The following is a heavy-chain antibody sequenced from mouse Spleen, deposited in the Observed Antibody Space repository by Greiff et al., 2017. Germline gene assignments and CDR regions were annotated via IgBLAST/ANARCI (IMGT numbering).Heavy chain of an antibody. CDR3: AREAY. J-gene: IGHJ3*01. CDR2: IVPENGDT. V-gene: IGHV14-4*01. CDR1: GFNIKDDY. Sequence: EVKLQESGAELVRPGASVKLSCTASGFNIKDDYMHWVKQRPEQGLEWIGWIVPENGDTEYASKFKGKATLTADKSSSTAYMQLSSLASEDSAVYYCAREAYWGQGTLVTVSA.